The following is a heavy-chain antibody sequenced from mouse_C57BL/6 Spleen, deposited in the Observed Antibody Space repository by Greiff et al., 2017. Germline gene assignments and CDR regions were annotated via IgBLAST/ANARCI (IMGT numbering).Heavy chain of an antibody. CDR2: ISYDGSN. CDR3: ARGYYGNFFAY. D-gene: IGHD2-1*01. Sequence: DVQLQESGPGLVKPSQSLSLTCSVTGYSITSGYYWNWIRQFPGNKLEWMGYISYDGSNNYNPSLKNRISITRDTSKNQFFLKLNSVTTEDTATYYCARGYYGNFFAYWGQGTLVTVSA. CDR1: GYSITSGYY. J-gene: IGHJ3*01. V-gene: IGHV3-6*01.